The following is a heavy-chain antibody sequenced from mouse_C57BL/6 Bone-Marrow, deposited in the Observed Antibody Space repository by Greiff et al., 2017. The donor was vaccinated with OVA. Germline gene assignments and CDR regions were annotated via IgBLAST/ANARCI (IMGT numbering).Heavy chain of an antibody. Sequence: QVQLQQSGAELVRPGTSVKVSCKASGYAFTNYLIEWVKQRPGQGLEWIGVINPGSGGTNYNEKFQGKATLTADKSSSTAYMQLRRLTSEDSAVYFCARWTDYWGQGTTLTVSS. CDR1: GYAFTNYL. CDR3: ARWTDY. J-gene: IGHJ2*01. V-gene: IGHV1-54*01. CDR2: INPGSGGT.